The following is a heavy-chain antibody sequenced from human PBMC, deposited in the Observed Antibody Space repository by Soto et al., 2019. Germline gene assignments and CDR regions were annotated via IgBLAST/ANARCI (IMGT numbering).Heavy chain of an antibody. D-gene: IGHD2-15*01. CDR2: IYYSGST. J-gene: IGHJ6*02. CDR3: ASPMPQDPERDDYYYYYGMDV. V-gene: IGHV4-39*01. CDR1: GGSISSSSYY. Sequence: SETLSLTCTVSGGSISSSSYYWGWIRQPPGKGLEWIGSIYYSGSTYYNPSLKSRVTISVDTSKNQFSLKLSSVTAADTAVYYCASPMPQDPERDDYYYYYGMDVWGQGTTVTVSS.